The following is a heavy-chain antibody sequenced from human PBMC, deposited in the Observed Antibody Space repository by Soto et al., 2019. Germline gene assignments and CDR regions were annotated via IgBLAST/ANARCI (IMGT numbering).Heavy chain of an antibody. D-gene: IGHD6-13*01. CDR3: ARGGIAADDAFDI. V-gene: IGHV3-53*04. CDR1: GFTVSSNY. J-gene: IGHJ3*02. CDR2: IYSGGST. Sequence: GGSLRLSCAASGFTVSSNYMSWVRQAPGKGLEWVSVIYSGGSTYYADSVKGRFTISRHNSKNTLYLQMNSLRAEDRAVYYCARGGIAADDAFDIWGQGTMVTVSS.